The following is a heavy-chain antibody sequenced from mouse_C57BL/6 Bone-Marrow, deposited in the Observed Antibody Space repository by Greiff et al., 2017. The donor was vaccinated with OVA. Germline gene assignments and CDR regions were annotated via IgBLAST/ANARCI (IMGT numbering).Heavy chain of an antibody. J-gene: IGHJ2*01. D-gene: IGHD2-5*01. CDR2: ISYDGSN. CDR1: GYSITSGYY. V-gene: IGHV3-6*01. CDR3: ARGGGSYYSNEDFDY. Sequence: EVKLMESGPGLVKPSQSLSLTCSVTGYSITSGYYWNWIRQFPGNKLEWMGYISYDGSNNYNPSLKNRISITRDTSKNQFFLKLNSVTTEDTATYYCARGGGSYYSNEDFDYWGQGTTLTVSS.